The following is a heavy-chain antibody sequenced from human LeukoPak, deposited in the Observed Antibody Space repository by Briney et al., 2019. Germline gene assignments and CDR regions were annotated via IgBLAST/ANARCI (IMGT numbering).Heavy chain of an antibody. CDR2: LWYDGSSK. Sequence: PGGSLRLSCAASGFIFSNYAMHWVRQAPGKGLEWVAVLWYDGSSKLYADSVKGRFSISRDNSKNTMYLQMNSLRAEDTAVYYCAKDLDWGYRYGDYPAGFDYWGQGTLVTVSS. CDR3: AKDLDWGYRYGDYPAGFDY. CDR1: GFIFSNYA. J-gene: IGHJ4*02. V-gene: IGHV3-33*06. D-gene: IGHD4-17*01.